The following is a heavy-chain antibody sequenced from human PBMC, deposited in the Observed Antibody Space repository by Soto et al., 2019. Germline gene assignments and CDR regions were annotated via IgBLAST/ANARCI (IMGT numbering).Heavy chain of an antibody. Sequence: ASVKVSCKASGYTFTSYYMHWVRQAPGQGLEWMGVINPSGGSTSYAQKFQGRVTMTRDTSTSTVYMELSSLRSEDTAVYYCARSRLMVYDAFDIWGQGTMVTVSS. CDR1: GYTFTSYY. D-gene: IGHD2-8*01. V-gene: IGHV1-46*01. CDR3: ARSRLMVYDAFDI. J-gene: IGHJ3*02. CDR2: INPSGGST.